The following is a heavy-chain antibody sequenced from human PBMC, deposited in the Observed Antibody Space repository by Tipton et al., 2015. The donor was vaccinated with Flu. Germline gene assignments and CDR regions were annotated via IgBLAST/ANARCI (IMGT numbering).Heavy chain of an antibody. Sequence: SLRLSCTASGFTFSSYAMSWVRQAPGKGLEWVSGISGRGGRTYYADSVKGRFTISRDNSKNTLYLQMNSLRAEDTAVYYCARGAYYGSGVGWFDPWGQGTPVTVSS. J-gene: IGHJ5*02. CDR1: GFTFSSYA. CDR3: ARGAYYGSGVGWFDP. CDR2: ISGRGGRT. D-gene: IGHD3-10*01. V-gene: IGHV3-23*01.